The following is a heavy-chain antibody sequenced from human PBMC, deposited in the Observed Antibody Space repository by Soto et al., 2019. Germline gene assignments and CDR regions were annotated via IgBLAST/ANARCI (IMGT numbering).Heavy chain of an antibody. V-gene: IGHV2-5*02. CDR1: GFSLNTSAVG. D-gene: IGHD3-16*01. CDR3: AHREGDDYVWGSYKDAFDS. CDR2: IYWDDDK. J-gene: IGHJ3*02. Sequence: QITLKESGPTLVKPTQTLTLTCTFSGFSLNTSAVGVGWIRQPPGKALEWLALIYWDDDKRYNPSLKSRLTITKDTSKNQGVLKMTRMDPVDTGTYFCAHREGDDYVWGSYKDAFDSWGQGTMVTVSS.